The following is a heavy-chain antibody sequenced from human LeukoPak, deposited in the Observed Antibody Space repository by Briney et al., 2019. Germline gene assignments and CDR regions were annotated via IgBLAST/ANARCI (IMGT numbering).Heavy chain of an antibody. V-gene: IGHV1-18*01. CDR1: GYTFVAYG. CDR2: INPYNDIT. CDR3: ARLFGELLLPSDHFYYMDI. Sequence: ASVKVSCKTSGYTFVAYGLSWLRQAPGQGLEWRGWINPYNDITDYAQTFKGRVTMTTDTSTSTAYMELRSLRSDDTAVYYCARLFGELLLPSDHFYYMDIWGKGTAVTVSS. D-gene: IGHD3-10*02. J-gene: IGHJ6*03.